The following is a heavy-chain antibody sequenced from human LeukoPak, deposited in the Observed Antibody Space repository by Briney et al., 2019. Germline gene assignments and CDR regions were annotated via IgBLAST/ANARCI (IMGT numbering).Heavy chain of an antibody. CDR3: AKDDSSGYYSTFDY. Sequence: PGGSLRLSCAPSGFTFSSYGMHWVRQPPGKGLEWVAVIWYDGSNKYYADSVKGRFTISRDNSKNTLYLQMNSLRAEDTAVYYCAKDDSSGYYSTFDYWGQGTLVTVSS. J-gene: IGHJ4*02. V-gene: IGHV3-33*06. CDR1: GFTFSSYG. D-gene: IGHD3-22*01. CDR2: IWYDGSNK.